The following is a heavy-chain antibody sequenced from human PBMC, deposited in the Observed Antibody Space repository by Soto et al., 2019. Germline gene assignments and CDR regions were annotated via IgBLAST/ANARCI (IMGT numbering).Heavy chain of an antibody. CDR2: ISYDGSNK. V-gene: IGHV3-30*18. J-gene: IGHJ6*02. CDR3: AKEGATYYYYYGMDV. Sequence: GGSLRLSWAASGFTFSSYGMHWVRQAPGKGLEWVGVISYDGSNKYYADSVKGRFTISRDNSKNTLYLQMNSLRAEDTAVHYCAKEGATYYYYYGMDVWGQGPTATVSS. CDR1: GFTFSSYG. D-gene: IGHD5-12*01.